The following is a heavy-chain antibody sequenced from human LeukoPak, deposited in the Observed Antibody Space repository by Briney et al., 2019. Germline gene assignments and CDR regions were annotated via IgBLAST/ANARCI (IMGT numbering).Heavy chain of an antibody. Sequence: ASVKVSCKASGYTFTGYYMHWVRQAPRQGLEWMGWINPNSGGTNYAQKFQGWVTMTRDTSISTAYMELSRLRSDDTAVYYCARGRPYYYDSSGYSYGMDVWGQGTTVTVSS. CDR2: INPNSGGT. CDR1: GYTFTGYY. J-gene: IGHJ6*02. D-gene: IGHD3-22*01. CDR3: ARGRPYYYDSSGYSYGMDV. V-gene: IGHV1-2*04.